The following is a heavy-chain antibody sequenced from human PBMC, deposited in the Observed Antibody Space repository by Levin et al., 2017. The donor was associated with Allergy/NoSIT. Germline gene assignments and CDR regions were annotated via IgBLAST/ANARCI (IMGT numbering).Heavy chain of an antibody. D-gene: IGHD3-22*01. Sequence: SQTLSLTCTVSGGSISNFYWTWIRQAPGKRLEWIAYVYYTGTTKYNPSLGSRVTISVDTSKNQFSLRLTSVTAADTAVYYGARIFPHGYSDYWGQGILVNVSS. CDR1: GGSISNFY. CDR2: VYYTGTT. V-gene: IGHV4-59*01. CDR3: ARIFPHGYSDY. J-gene: IGHJ4*02.